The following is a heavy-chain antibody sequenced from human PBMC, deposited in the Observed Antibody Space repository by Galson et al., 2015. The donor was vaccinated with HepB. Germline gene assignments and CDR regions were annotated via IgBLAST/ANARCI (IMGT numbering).Heavy chain of an antibody. CDR1: GFTFSSYW. CDR2: LKQDGSEK. Sequence: SLRLSCAASGFTFSSYWMSWVRQAPGKGLEWVANLKQDGSEKYYGDSVKGRFTISRDNAKNSLYLQMNSLRAEDTAVYYCARVSYDFWSGYSWAFDFWGQGTLVTVSS. V-gene: IGHV3-7*01. J-gene: IGHJ4*02. D-gene: IGHD3-3*01. CDR3: ARVSYDFWSGYSWAFDF.